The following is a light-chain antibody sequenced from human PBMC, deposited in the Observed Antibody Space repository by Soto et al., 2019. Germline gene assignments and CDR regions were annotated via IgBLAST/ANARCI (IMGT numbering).Light chain of an antibody. J-gene: IGLJ1*01. CDR1: SSDVGNYDY. CDR2: DVT. Sequence: SALTQPRSVSESPGQSVTISCTGTSSDVGNYDYVSWYQQHPGKAPKLMIYDVTKRPSGVPDRFSGSKSGNTASLTISGLQAEDEADYYCCSYAGSYTWVFGTGTKLTVL. CDR3: CSYAGSYTWV. V-gene: IGLV2-11*01.